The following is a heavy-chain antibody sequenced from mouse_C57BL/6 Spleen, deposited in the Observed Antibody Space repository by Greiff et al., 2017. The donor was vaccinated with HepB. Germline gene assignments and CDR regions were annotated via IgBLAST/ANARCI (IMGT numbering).Heavy chain of an antibody. J-gene: IGHJ4*01. D-gene: IGHD2-5*01. V-gene: IGHV1-69*01. CDR1: GYTFTSYW. Sequence: QVQLQQSGAELVMPGASVKLSCKASGYTFTSYWMHWVKQRPGQGLEWIGEIDPSDSYTNYNQKFKGKSTLTVDKSSSTAYMQLSSLTSEDSAVYYCAKGYYSNLYYAMDYWGQGTSVTVSS. CDR3: AKGYYSNLYYAMDY. CDR2: IDPSDSYT.